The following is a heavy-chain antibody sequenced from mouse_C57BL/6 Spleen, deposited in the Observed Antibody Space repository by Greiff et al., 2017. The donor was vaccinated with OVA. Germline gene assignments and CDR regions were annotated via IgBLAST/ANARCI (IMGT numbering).Heavy chain of an antibody. D-gene: IGHD1-1*01. CDR3: ARDAPRSRSFAY. Sequence: EVQRVESGGGLVQSGRSLRLSCATSGFTFSDFYMEWVRQAPGKGLEWIAASRNKANDYTTEYSASVKGRFIVSRDTSQSILYLQMNALRAEDTAIYYCARDAPRSRSFAYWGQGTLVTVSA. J-gene: IGHJ3*01. CDR1: GFTFSDFY. V-gene: IGHV7-1*01. CDR2: SRNKANDYTT.